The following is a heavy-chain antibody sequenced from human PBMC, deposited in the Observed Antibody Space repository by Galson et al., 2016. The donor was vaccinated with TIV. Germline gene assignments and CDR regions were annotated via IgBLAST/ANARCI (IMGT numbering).Heavy chain of an antibody. D-gene: IGHD3-22*01. Sequence: SLRLSCAAPGFTFSSYAMTWVRQAPGKGLEWISSISGSGDSTYYADSVKGRFTISRDNSKNTLFLQMNSLRVEDTAVYFCAKVPSSGFYYYYAFDVWGQGTTVTVSS. J-gene: IGHJ6*02. CDR2: ISGSGDST. CDR3: AKVPSSGFYYYYAFDV. V-gene: IGHV3-23*01. CDR1: GFTFSSYA.